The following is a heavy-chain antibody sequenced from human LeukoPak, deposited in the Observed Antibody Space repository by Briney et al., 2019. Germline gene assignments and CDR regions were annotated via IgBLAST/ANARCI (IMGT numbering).Heavy chain of an antibody. D-gene: IGHD3-22*01. CDR1: GGTFSSYA. J-gene: IGHJ4*02. V-gene: IGHV1-2*02. CDR2: IIPNSGGT. CDR3: ARGLGSYDSSELTWPMISF. Sequence: GASVKVSCKASGGTFSSYAISWVRQAPGQGLEWMGRIIPNSGGTNYAQKFQGRVTMTRDTSISTTYMELSRLRSDDTAVYYCARGLGSYDSSELTWPMISFWGQGTQVTVSS.